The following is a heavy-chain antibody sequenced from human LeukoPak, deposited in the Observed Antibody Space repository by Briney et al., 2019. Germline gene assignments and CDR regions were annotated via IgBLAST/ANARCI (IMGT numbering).Heavy chain of an antibody. CDR2: IYTSGST. V-gene: IGHV4-4*07. Sequence: SETLSLTCTVSGGSISSYYWSWIRQPAGKGLEWIGRIYTSGSTNYNPSLKSRVTISVDTSKNQFSLKLSSVTAADTAVYYCARTSSWYYYYYGMDVWGQGTTVTVSS. CDR1: GGSISSYY. CDR3: ARTSSWYYYYYGMDV. J-gene: IGHJ6*02. D-gene: IGHD6-13*01.